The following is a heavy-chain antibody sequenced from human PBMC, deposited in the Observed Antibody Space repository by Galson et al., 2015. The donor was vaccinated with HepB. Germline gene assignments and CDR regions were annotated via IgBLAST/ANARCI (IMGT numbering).Heavy chain of an antibody. D-gene: IGHD6-13*01. CDR3: AKYSSSWFSH. Sequence: SVKVSCKASGYTFTSYYMHWVRQAPGQGLEWMGIINPSGGSTSYAQKFQGRVTMTRDKSISTAYLQWSSLKASDTAMYYCAKYSSSWFSHWGQGTLVTVSS. V-gene: IGHV1-46*01. J-gene: IGHJ4*02. CDR1: GYTFTSYY. CDR2: INPSGGST.